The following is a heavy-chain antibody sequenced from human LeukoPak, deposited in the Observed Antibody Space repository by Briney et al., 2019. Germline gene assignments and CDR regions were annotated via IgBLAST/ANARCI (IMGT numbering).Heavy chain of an antibody. V-gene: IGHV4-38-2*01. Sequence: SETLSLTCAVSGYSISSGYYWGWIRQPPGKGLEWIGSIYHSGSTYYNPSLKSRVTISEDTSKNQFSLKLSSVTAADTAVYYCAIMRGYFDPFDYWGQGTLVTVSS. D-gene: IGHD3-9*01. J-gene: IGHJ4*02. CDR1: GYSISSGYY. CDR2: IYHSGST. CDR3: AIMRGYFDPFDY.